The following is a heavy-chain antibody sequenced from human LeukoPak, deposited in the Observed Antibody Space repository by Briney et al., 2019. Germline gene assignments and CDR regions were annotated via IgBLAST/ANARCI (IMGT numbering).Heavy chain of an antibody. Sequence: SETLSLTCTVFGYSISSGYYWGWIRQPPGKGLEWIGSIYHSGSTYYNPSLKSRVTVSLDTSKNQFSLKLSSVTAADTAVYYSARVPHMDFGELSLLRFDPWGQGTLVAVSS. CDR2: IYHSGST. J-gene: IGHJ5*02. V-gene: IGHV4-38-2*02. CDR1: GYSISSGYY. D-gene: IGHD3-10*01. CDR3: ARVPHMDFGELSLLRFDP.